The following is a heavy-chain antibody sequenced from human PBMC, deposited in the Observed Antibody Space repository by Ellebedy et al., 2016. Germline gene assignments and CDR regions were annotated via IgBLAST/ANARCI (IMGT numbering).Heavy chain of an antibody. V-gene: IGHV3-48*03. CDR3: ATDTPGVEDFDY. CDR1: GLIFSNYQ. Sequence: GESLKISCAASGLIFSNYQFNWVRQAPGKGLEWLSFIGQSENDKHYADSVKGRFTVSRDNAKNSLYLQMNSLRAEDTAVYYCATDTPGVEDFDYWGQGTLVTVSS. J-gene: IGHJ4*02. CDR2: IGQSENDK. D-gene: IGHD2-15*01.